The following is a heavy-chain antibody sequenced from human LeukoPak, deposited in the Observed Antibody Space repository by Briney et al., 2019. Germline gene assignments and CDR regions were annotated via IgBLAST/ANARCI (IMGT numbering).Heavy chain of an antibody. CDR3: ARTPLAGYSSSWYFDY. CDR1: GGSISGSSYY. CDR2: IYYSGST. J-gene: IGHJ4*02. D-gene: IGHD6-13*01. V-gene: IGHV4-61*05. Sequence: SETLSLTCTVSGGSISGSSYYWGWIRQPPGKGLEWIGYIYYSGSTNYNPSLKSRVTISVDTSKNQFSLKLSSVTAADTAVYYCARTPLAGYSSSWYFDYWGQGTLVTVSS.